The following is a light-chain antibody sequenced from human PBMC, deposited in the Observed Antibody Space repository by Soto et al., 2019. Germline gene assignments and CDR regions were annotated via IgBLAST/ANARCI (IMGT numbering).Light chain of an antibody. CDR2: GAS. CDR3: QQYGSSPALT. Sequence: EIVLTQSPGTLSLSPGERATLSCRASQSVSSSYLAWYQQKPGQAPRLLIYGASSRATGTPDRFSGSGSGTDFTLPISRLEPEDFAVYYCQQYGSSPALTFGGGTKG. V-gene: IGKV3-20*01. CDR1: QSVSSSY. J-gene: IGKJ4*01.